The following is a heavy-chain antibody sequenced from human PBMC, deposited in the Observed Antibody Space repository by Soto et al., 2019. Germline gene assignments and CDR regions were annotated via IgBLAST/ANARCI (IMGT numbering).Heavy chain of an antibody. CDR3: AKDPKGGSGYDFVFDY. CDR2: ISYDGSNK. D-gene: IGHD5-12*01. J-gene: IGHJ4*02. V-gene: IGHV3-30*18. Sequence: GGSLRLSCAASGFTFSSYCMHWVRQAPGKGLEWVAVISYDGSNKYYADSVKGRFTISRDNSKNTLYLQMNSLRAEDTAVYYCAKDPKGGSGYDFVFDYWGQGTLVTVSS. CDR1: GFTFSSYC.